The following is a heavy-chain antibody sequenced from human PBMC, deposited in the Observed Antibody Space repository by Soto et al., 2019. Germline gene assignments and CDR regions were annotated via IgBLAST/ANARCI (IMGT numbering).Heavy chain of an antibody. Sequence: GESLKISCKASGYRFTSYWIAWVRQTPGKGLEWMGIIYPGDSDTTYSPSFQGQVTISADKSISTAYLQWSSLEASDTAMYYCARGRQNYYYYGMDVWGQGTTVTVSS. V-gene: IGHV5-51*01. J-gene: IGHJ6*02. CDR1: GYRFTSYW. CDR2: IYPGDSDT. CDR3: ARGRQNYYYYGMDV.